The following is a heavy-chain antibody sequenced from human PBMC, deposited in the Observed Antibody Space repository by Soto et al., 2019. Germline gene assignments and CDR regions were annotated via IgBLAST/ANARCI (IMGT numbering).Heavy chain of an antibody. CDR3: TMTQVKAEY. CDR1: GFALSSFW. J-gene: IGHJ4*02. CDR2: IKGDGSEQ. Sequence: EVQLVESGGDLVQPGGSLRLSCVASGFALSSFWMTWVRQAPGKGLEWVAKIKGDGSEQNYVDSVRGRFTISRDNAKNSGYLQMHSLRVDDPAVYYCTMTQVKAEYWGQGTLVTVSS. V-gene: IGHV3-7*01. D-gene: IGHD3-22*01.